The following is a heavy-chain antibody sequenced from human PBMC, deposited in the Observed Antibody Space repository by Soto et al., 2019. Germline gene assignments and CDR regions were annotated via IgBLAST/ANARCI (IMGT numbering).Heavy chain of an antibody. CDR1: GGSISSSSYY. D-gene: IGHD6-25*01. J-gene: IGHJ6*02. CDR3: ARRRLGRGPRYYYYGMDV. Sequence: QLQLQESGPGLVKPSETLSLTCTVSGGSISSSSYYWGWIRQPPGKGLEWIGSIYYSGSTYYNPSLKRRVTISVDTSKNQFSLKLSSVTAADTAVYYCARRRLGRGPRYYYYGMDVWGQGTTVTVSS. CDR2: IYYSGST. V-gene: IGHV4-39*01.